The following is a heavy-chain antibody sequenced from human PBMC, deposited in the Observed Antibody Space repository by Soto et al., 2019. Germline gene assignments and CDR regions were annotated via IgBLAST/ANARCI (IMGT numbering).Heavy chain of an antibody. CDR3: ASHLAARPRLIYYYGMDV. CDR1: GGTFSSYA. D-gene: IGHD6-6*01. CDR2: IIPIFGTA. Sequence: QVQLVQSGAEVKKPGSSVKVSCKASGGTFSSYAISWVRQAPGQGLEWMGGIIPIFGTANYAQKFQGRVTITADESTSTAYMELSSLRSEDTAVDYCASHLAARPRLIYYYGMDVWGQGPTVTVSS. V-gene: IGHV1-69*01. J-gene: IGHJ6*02.